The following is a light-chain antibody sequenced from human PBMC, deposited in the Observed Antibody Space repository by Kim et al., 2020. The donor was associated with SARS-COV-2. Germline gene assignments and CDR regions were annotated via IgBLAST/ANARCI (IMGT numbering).Light chain of an antibody. V-gene: IGKV3-11*01. CDR3: QQRSNWRT. Sequence: SLSPGERATLSCRGSQSVSSCLAWYAQKPGQAPRLLIYDAANRATGIPARFSGSGSGTGFTLTISGLGPEDLAVYYCQQRSNWRTFGGGTKVDIK. CDR1: QSVSSC. J-gene: IGKJ4*01. CDR2: DAA.